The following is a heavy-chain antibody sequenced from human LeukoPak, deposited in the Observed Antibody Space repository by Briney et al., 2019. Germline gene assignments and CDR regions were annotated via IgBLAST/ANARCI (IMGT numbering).Heavy chain of an antibody. CDR2: ISAYNGNT. Sequence: VASVKVSCKASGYTFTSYGISWVRQAPGQGLEWMGWISAYNGNTNYAQKLQGRVTMTTDTSTSTAYMELRSLRSDDTAVYYCARPNYDFWSGPSTYYFDYWGQGTLVTVSS. J-gene: IGHJ4*02. D-gene: IGHD3-3*01. CDR3: ARPNYDFWSGPSTYYFDY. V-gene: IGHV1-18*01. CDR1: GYTFTSYG.